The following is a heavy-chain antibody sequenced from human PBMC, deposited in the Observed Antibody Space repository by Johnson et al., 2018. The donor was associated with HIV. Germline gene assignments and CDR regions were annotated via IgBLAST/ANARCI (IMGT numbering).Heavy chain of an antibody. D-gene: IGHD3-10*01. CDR1: GFTVSSNY. Sequence: VQLVESGGGLVQPGRSLRLSCAASGFTVSSNYMNWVRQAPGKGLEWVSVIYSGGNTYYADSVKGRFTISRDNSKNTLYLQMNSLRVEDTAIYYCAKDAGTYHPFDAFDIWGQGTMVTVSS. V-gene: IGHV3-66*01. CDR3: AKDAGTYHPFDAFDI. J-gene: IGHJ3*02. CDR2: IYSGGNT.